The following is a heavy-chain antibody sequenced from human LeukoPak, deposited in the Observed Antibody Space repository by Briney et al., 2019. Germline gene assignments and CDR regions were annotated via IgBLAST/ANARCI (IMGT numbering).Heavy chain of an antibody. V-gene: IGHV4-4*07. CDR2: IYTSGST. D-gene: IGHD1-26*01. Sequence: SETLSLTCTVSGGSISSYYWSWIRQPARKELEWIGRIYTSGSTNYNPSFKSRVTMSVDTSKKQFSMNLSSVTAADTAVYYCARVLGTEWELSNWFDPWGQGTLVTVSS. CDR1: GGSISSYY. J-gene: IGHJ5*02. CDR3: ARVLGTEWELSNWFDP.